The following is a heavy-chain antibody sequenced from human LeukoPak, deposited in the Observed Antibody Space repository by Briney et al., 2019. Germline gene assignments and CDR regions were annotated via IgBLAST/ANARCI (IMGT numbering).Heavy chain of an antibody. Sequence: GGSLRLSCAASGFTFDDYGMSWVRQAPGKGLEWVSGINWNGGSTGYADSVKGRFTISRDNAKNSLYLQMNSLRAEDTALYYCAKDIGPVVTDDAFDIWGQGTMVTVSS. CDR2: INWNGGST. V-gene: IGHV3-20*04. D-gene: IGHD4-23*01. CDR3: AKDIGPVVTDDAFDI. J-gene: IGHJ3*02. CDR1: GFTFDDYG.